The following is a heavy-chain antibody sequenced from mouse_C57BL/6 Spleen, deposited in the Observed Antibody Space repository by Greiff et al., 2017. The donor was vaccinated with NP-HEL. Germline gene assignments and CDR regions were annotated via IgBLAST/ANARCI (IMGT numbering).Heavy chain of an antibody. V-gene: IGHV1-80*01. CDR1: GYAFSSYW. CDR2: IYPGDGDT. Sequence: VQLQQSGAVLVKPGASVKISCKASGYAFSSYWMNWVKQRPGKGLEWIGQIYPGDGDTNYNGKFKGKATLTADKSSSTAYMQLSSLTSEDSAVYFCARWGVTTRYFDVWGTGTTVTVSS. D-gene: IGHD2-2*01. J-gene: IGHJ1*03. CDR3: ARWGVTTRYFDV.